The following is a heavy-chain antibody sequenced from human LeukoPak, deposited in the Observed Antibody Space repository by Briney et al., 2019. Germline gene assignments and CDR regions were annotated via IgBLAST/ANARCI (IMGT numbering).Heavy chain of an antibody. CDR3: ARDYYYSSGSFDY. D-gene: IGHD3-22*01. V-gene: IGHV4-61*02. Sequence: PSQTLSLTCTVSGGSISSGSYYLRWIRQPAGKGLEWIGRIYTSGSTNYNPSLKSRVTISVDTSKNQFSLKLSSVTAADTAVYYCARDYYYSSGSFDYWGQGTLVTVSS. CDR2: IYTSGST. J-gene: IGHJ4*02. CDR1: GGSISSGSYY.